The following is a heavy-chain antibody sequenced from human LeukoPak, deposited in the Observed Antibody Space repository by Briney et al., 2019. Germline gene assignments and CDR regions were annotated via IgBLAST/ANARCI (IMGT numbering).Heavy chain of an antibody. CDR2: ISSSSSYI. CDR3: ARDHYDFWSGPSH. CDR1: GFTFSSYS. V-gene: IGHV3-21*01. Sequence: GGSLRLSCAASGFTFSSYSMNWVCQAPGKGLEWVSSISSSSSYIYYADSVKGRFTISRDNAKNSLYLQMNSLRAEDTAVYYCARDHYDFWSGPSHWGQGTLVTVSS. J-gene: IGHJ4*02. D-gene: IGHD3-3*01.